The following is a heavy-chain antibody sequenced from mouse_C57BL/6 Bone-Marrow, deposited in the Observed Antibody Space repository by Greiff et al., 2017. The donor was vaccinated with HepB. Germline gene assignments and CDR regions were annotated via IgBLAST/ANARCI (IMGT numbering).Heavy chain of an antibody. CDR3: ARGGYCPFAY. V-gene: IGHV1-82*01. Sequence: VQLQQSGPELVKPGASVKISCKASGYAFSSSWMNWVKQRPGKGLEWIGRIYPGDGDTNYNGKFKGKATLTADKSSSTAYMQLSSLTSEDSAVYFCARGGYCPFAYWGQGNLVTVSA. CDR1: GYAFSSSW. CDR2: IYPGDGDT. J-gene: IGHJ3*01. D-gene: IGHD2-14*01.